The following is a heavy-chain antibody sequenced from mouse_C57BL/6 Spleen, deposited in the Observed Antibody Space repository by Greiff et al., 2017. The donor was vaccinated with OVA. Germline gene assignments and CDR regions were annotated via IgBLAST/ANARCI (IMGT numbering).Heavy chain of an antibody. J-gene: IGHJ1*03. D-gene: IGHD2-1*01. CDR1: GYTFTSYW. CDR2: IDPSDSYT. Sequence: QVQLQQPGAELVMPGASVKLSCKASGYTFTSYWMHWVKQRPGQGLEWIGEIDPSDSYTNYNQKFKGKSTLTVDKSSSTAYMQLSSLTAEDAAVYYCARKGLNYGNYDWYFDVWGTGTTVTVSS. CDR3: ARKGLNYGNYDWYFDV. V-gene: IGHV1-69*01.